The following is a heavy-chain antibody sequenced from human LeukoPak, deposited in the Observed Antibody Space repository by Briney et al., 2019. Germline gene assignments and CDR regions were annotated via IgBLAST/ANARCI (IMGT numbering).Heavy chain of an antibody. J-gene: IGHJ4*02. CDR3: ATTNDYGGNSQVGY. CDR2: ISGCGGST. Sequence: GGSLRLSCAASGFTFSSYGMSWVRQAPGKGLEWVSAISGCGGSTYYADSVKGRFTISRDNSKNTLYLQMNSLRAEDTAVYYCATTNDYGGNSQVGYWGQGTLVTVSS. CDR1: GFTFSSYG. D-gene: IGHD4-23*01. V-gene: IGHV3-23*01.